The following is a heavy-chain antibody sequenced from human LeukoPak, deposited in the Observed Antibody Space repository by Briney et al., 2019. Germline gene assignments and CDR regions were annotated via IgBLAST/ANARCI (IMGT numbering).Heavy chain of an antibody. Sequence: GGSLRLSCAASGFTFSSYWMSWVRQAPGKGLEWVANIKQDGSEKYYVDSVKGRFTISRDNAKNSLYLQMNSLRAEDTAVYYCARESRGRAASIAARPMNDPWAREPWSPSPQ. CDR3: ARESRGRAASIAARPMNDP. D-gene: IGHD6-6*01. V-gene: IGHV3-7*01. CDR1: GFTFSSYW. CDR2: IKQDGSEK. J-gene: IGHJ5*02.